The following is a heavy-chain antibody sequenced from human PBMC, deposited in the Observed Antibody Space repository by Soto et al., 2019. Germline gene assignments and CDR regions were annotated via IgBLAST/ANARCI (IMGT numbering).Heavy chain of an antibody. Sequence: QVQLVQSGAEVKKPGSSVKVSCKASGGTFSSYAISWVRQAPGQGLEWMGGIIPIFGTANYAQKFQGRVTMPADESTRTAYMELGSLRSEDTAVYYCAREDYAYFPPWGQGTLVTVSS. V-gene: IGHV1-69*12. CDR1: GGTFSSYA. CDR2: IIPIFGTA. J-gene: IGHJ1*01. CDR3: AREDYAYFPP. D-gene: IGHD4-17*01.